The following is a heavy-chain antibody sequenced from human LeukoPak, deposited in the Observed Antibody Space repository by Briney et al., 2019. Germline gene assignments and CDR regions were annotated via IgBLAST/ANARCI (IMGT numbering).Heavy chain of an antibody. Sequence: ASVKVSCKASGYTFTGYYMHWVRQAPGQGLEWMGWINPNSGGTNYAQKFQGRVTMTRDTSISTAYMELSRLRSDDTAVYYCAREVSQQLARTDYYMDVWGKGTTVTVSS. CDR1: GYTFTGYY. CDR2: INPNSGGT. CDR3: AREVSQQLARTDYYMDV. V-gene: IGHV1-2*02. D-gene: IGHD6-6*01. J-gene: IGHJ6*03.